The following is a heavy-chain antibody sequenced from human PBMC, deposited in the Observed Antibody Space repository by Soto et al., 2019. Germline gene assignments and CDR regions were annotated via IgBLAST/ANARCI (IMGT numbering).Heavy chain of an antibody. Sequence: QVQLQESGPGLVKPSETLSLLCFVSGEAVGSGESYWNWMRQAPGKGLEGSGQTSVTGAMKYSASHKSRVTTSADTPKSQISPPPPSATAAEAATSFCARGRADRAGSSFSRRMDVWGQGTTVTVAS. CDR1: GEAVGSGESY. V-gene: IGHV4-61*08. D-gene: IGHD3-10*01. CDR3: ARGRADRAGSSFSRRMDV. CDR2: TSVTGAM. J-gene: IGHJ6*02.